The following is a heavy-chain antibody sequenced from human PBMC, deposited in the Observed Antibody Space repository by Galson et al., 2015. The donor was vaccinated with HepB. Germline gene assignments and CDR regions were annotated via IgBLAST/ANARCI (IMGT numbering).Heavy chain of an antibody. D-gene: IGHD3-22*01. V-gene: IGHV3-21*04. Sequence: SLRLSCAASGFTFSSYGMNWVRQAPGKGLEWVSSISSISSYISYADSVKGRFTISRHNFKNTLYLQMNSLRAEDTAVYYCARGPRYYYDSSGPGYFDYWGQGTLVTVSS. J-gene: IGHJ4*02. CDR2: ISSISSYI. CDR1: GFTFSSYG. CDR3: ARGPRYYYDSSGPGYFDY.